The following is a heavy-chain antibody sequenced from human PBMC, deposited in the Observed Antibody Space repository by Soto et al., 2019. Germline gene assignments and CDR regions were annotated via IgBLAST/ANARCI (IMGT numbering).Heavy chain of an antibody. CDR2: LSGSGGST. V-gene: IGHV3-23*01. Sequence: GGSLRLSCAASGFSFIKYAMSWVRQDTGKGLEWVSGLSGSGGSTSSADSVKGRFAISRDNSRNTLYLQMNSLRDGDTAIYYCARGFSAGKGSPPDYWGQGTLVTVSS. CDR3: ARGFSAGKGSPPDY. CDR1: GFSFIKYA. J-gene: IGHJ4*02. D-gene: IGHD3-10*01.